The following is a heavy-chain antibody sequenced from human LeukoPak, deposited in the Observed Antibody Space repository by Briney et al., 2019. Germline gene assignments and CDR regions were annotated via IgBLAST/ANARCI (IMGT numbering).Heavy chain of an antibody. CDR3: ARGGKGITMVRGVKNGMDV. J-gene: IGHJ6*02. CDR1: GGSISSYY. CDR2: IYTSGST. V-gene: IGHV4-4*07. Sequence: SETLSLTCTVSGGSISSYYWSWIRQPAGKGLEWIGRIYTSGSTNYNPSLKSRVTISVDTSKNQFSLKLSSVTAADTAVYYCARGGKGITMVRGVKNGMDVWGQGTTVTVSS. D-gene: IGHD3-10*01.